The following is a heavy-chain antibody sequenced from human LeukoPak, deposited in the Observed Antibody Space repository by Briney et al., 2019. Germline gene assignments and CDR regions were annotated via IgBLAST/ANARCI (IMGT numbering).Heavy chain of an antibody. CDR2: IAYDGSKE. Sequence: GGSLRLSCAASGFTFSSHGMHRVRQAPGKGLEWVAIIAYDGSKEYYRDSVKGRFTISRDDSKNALYLQMNSLRGEDTAIYYCAGAVRDLSIDYWGQGTLVTVSS. V-gene: IGHV3-30*12. CDR1: GFTFSSHG. D-gene: IGHD3-3*01. CDR3: AGAVRDLSIDY. J-gene: IGHJ4*02.